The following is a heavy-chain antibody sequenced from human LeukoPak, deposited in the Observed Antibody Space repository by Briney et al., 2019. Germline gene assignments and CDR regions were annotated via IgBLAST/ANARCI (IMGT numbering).Heavy chain of an antibody. Sequence: PGGSLTLSCAGSGDSFSRHTMNWVRRAPGKGLEWIAYISSSGSPVYYADSVKGRFTISRDSARYSLYLHMNSLRAEDTAVYYCTREYDSRARFDSWGQGTLVSVSS. V-gene: IGHV3-48*01. J-gene: IGHJ4*02. CDR2: ISSSGSPV. D-gene: IGHD6-13*01. CDR3: TREYDSRARFDS. CDR1: GDSFSRHT.